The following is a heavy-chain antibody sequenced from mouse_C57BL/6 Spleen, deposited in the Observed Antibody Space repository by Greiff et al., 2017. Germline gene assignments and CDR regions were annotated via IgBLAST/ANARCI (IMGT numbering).Heavy chain of an antibody. CDR1: GYSFTSCY. Sequence: QVQLQQSGPELVKPGASVKISCKASGYSFTSCYIHWVKQRPGQGLEWIGWIYPGSGNTKYNEKFKGKATLTADTSSSTAYMQLSSLTSEDSAVYYCARSRLLPPMDYWGQGTSVTVSS. J-gene: IGHJ4*01. CDR3: ARSRLLPPMDY. CDR2: IYPGSGNT. D-gene: IGHD2-3*01. V-gene: IGHV1-66*01.